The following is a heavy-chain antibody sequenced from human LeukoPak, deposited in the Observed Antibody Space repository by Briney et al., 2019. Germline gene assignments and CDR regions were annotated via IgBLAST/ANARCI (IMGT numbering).Heavy chain of an antibody. J-gene: IGHJ5*02. CDR2: IYYSGST. V-gene: IGHV4-59*01. CDR3: ARTTEDCSSTSCYQYWFDP. D-gene: IGHD2-2*01. CDR1: GGSISNYY. Sequence: PSETLSLTCTVSGGSISNYYWSWIRQPPGKGLEWIGYIYYSGSTNYNPSLKSRVTISVDTSKNQCSLKLNSVTAADTAVYYCARTTEDCSSTSCYQYWFDPWGQGTLVTVSS.